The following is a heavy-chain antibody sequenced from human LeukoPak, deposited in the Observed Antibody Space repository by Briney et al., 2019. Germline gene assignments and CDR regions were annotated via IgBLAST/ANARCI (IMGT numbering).Heavy chain of an antibody. D-gene: IGHD2-2*02. V-gene: IGHV4-39*01. J-gene: IGHJ4*02. CDR3: ASSIPYTRFDY. CDR1: GGSISSSSYY. CDR2: IYYSGST. Sequence: SETLSLTCTVSGGSISSSSYYWGWIRQPPGKGLEWIGSIYYSGSTYYNPSFKSRVTISVDTSKNQFSLKLSSVTAADTAVYYCASSIPYTRFDYWGQGTLVTVSS.